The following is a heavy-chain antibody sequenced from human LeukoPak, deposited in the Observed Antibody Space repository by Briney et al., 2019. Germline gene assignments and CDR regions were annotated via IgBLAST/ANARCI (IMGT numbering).Heavy chain of an antibody. CDR3: AKDVSPYGGEWDYFDY. CDR1: GFTFSSYA. Sequence: GGSLRLSCAASGFTFSSYAMTWVRQAPGKGLEWVSAISGSGVSTYYADSVKGRFTISRDNSKNTLYLQMNSLRGEDTAVYYCAKDVSPYGGEWDYFDYWGQGALVTVSS. CDR2: ISGSGVST. J-gene: IGHJ4*02. V-gene: IGHV3-23*01. D-gene: IGHD4-23*01.